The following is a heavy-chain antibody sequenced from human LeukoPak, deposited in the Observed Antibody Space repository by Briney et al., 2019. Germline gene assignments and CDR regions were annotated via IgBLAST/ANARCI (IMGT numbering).Heavy chain of an antibody. J-gene: IGHJ4*02. Sequence: ASVKVSCKASGYTFTGYYMHWVRQAPGQGLEWMGWISAYNGNTNYAQKLQGRVTMTTDTSTSTAYVELRSLRSDDTAVYYCARDRGIAAAVFRSFDYWGQGTLVTVSS. CDR2: ISAYNGNT. CDR3: ARDRGIAAAVFRSFDY. V-gene: IGHV1-18*04. D-gene: IGHD6-13*01. CDR1: GYTFTGYY.